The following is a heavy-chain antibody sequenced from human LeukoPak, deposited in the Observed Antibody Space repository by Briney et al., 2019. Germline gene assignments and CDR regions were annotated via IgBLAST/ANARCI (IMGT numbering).Heavy chain of an antibody. J-gene: IGHJ5*02. D-gene: IGHD3-10*01. CDR1: GGSISSSSYY. V-gene: IGHV4-39*07. CDR3: ARGSAFFPPLLLLNWFDP. CDR2: IYYSGST. Sequence: PSETLSLTCTVSGGSISSSSYYWGWIRQPPGKGLEWIGSIYYSGSTYYNPSLKSRVTISVDTSKNQFSLKLSSVTAADTAGYFCARGSAFFPPLLLLNWFDPRGQGNLVTVSS.